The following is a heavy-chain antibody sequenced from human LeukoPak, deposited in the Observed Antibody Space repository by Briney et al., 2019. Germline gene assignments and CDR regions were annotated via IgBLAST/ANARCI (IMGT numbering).Heavy chain of an antibody. CDR3: ARVLRNWYYFDY. CDR2: ISSSGSYI. Sequence: GGSLRLSCAASGFTFSTHSMNWVRQAPGKGLEWVSSISSSGSYIYYADSMKGRFTISRDNAKNSLYLQMNSLRAEDTAVYYCARVLRNWYYFDYWGQGTLVTVSS. V-gene: IGHV3-21*01. D-gene: IGHD3-3*01. J-gene: IGHJ4*02. CDR1: GFTFSTHS.